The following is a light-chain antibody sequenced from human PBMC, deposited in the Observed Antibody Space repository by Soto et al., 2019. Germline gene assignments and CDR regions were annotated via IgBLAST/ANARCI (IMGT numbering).Light chain of an antibody. CDR1: SSNIGSNN. CDR3: AVWDDTLKGRV. CDR2: SDN. J-gene: IGLJ3*02. V-gene: IGLV1-44*01. Sequence: QSVVTQPPSASGTPGQRVTISCSGSSSNIGSNNVLWYQQVPGTAPKFLIYSDNHRPSEVPDRFSASKSGTSASLAISGLQSEDEADYYCAVWDDTLKGRVFGGGTKLTVL.